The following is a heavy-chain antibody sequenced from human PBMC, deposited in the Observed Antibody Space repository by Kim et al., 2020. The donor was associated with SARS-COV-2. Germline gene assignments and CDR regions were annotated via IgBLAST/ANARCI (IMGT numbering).Heavy chain of an antibody. CDR3: ARCLLARNAFDI. Sequence: SETLSLTCTVSGGSISSGGYYWSWIRQHPGKGLEWIGYIYYSGSTYYNPSLKSRVTISVDTSKNQFSLKLSSVTAADTAVYYCARCLLARNAFDIWGQGTMVTVSS. D-gene: IGHD2-15*01. V-gene: IGHV4-31*03. J-gene: IGHJ3*02. CDR1: GGSISSGGYY. CDR2: IYYSGST.